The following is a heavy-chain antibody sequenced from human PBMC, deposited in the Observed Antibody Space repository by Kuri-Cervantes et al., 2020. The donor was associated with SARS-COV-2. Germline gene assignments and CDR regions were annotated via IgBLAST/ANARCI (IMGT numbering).Heavy chain of an antibody. V-gene: IGHV1-8*02. CDR1: GYTFTSYA. Sequence: ASVKVSCKASGYTFTSYAMHWVRQAPGQRLEWMGWMNPNSGNTGYAQKFQGRVTMTRNTSISTAYMELSSLRSEDTAVYYCARESDSNYAINYYYGMDVWGQGTTVTVSS. CDR3: ARESDSNYAINYYYGMDV. D-gene: IGHD4-11*01. J-gene: IGHJ6*02. CDR2: MNPNSGNT.